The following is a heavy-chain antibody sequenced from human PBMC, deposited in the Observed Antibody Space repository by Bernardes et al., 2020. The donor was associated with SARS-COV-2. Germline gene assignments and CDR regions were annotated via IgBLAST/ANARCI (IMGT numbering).Heavy chain of an antibody. CDR1: GYTFTGYY. J-gene: IGHJ5*02. Sequence: SVKVSCKASGYTFTGYYMHWVRQAPGQGLEWMGWINPNSGGTNYAQKFQGRVTMTRDTSISTAYMELSRLRSDDTAVYYCARVPLRGSSWDFDPWGQGTLVTVSS. CDR3: ARVPLRGSSWDFDP. V-gene: IGHV1-2*02. D-gene: IGHD6-13*01. CDR2: INPNSGGT.